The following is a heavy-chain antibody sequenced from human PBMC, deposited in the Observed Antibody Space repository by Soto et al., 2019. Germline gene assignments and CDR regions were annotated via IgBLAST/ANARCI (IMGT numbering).Heavy chain of an antibody. CDR2: INVGNGNT. CDR1: GYTFTSYD. D-gene: IGHD6-19*01. Sequence: ASVKVSCKASGYTFTSYDINWVRQATGQRLEWMGWINVGNGNTKYSQNFQGRVTINQDTSASTAYMELSSLTSEDTAVYYCAREKWGSGSRWLDPWGQGTLVTVS. J-gene: IGHJ5*02. CDR3: AREKWGSGSRWLDP. V-gene: IGHV1-3*01.